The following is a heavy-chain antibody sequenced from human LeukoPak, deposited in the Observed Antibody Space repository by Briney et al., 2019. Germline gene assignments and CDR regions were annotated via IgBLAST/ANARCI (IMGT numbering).Heavy chain of an antibody. CDR1: GYSFTSYW. D-gene: IGHD3-16*02. J-gene: IGHJ4*02. CDR2: IYPGDSDT. V-gene: IGHV5-51*01. CDR3: ARQGQHYDYVWGSYRYKDY. Sequence: GESLKISCKGSGYSFTSYWIGWVRQMPGKGLEWMGIIYPGDSDTRYSPSFQGQVTISADKSISTAYLQWSSLKASDTAMYYCARQGQHYDYVWGSYRYKDYWGQGTLVTVSS.